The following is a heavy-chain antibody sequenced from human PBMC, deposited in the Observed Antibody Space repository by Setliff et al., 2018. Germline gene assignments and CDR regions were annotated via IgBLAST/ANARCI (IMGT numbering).Heavy chain of an antibody. CDR3: ANAEVVVAP. Sequence: VASVKVSCKASGGTFSSYAISWVRQAPGQGLEWMGGIIPIFGTANYAQNFQGRVTITTDESTSTVYMELSSLRYEDTAVYYCANAEVVVAPWGQGTLVTVSS. V-gene: IGHV1-69*05. J-gene: IGHJ4*02. CDR1: GGTFSSYA. D-gene: IGHD2-15*01. CDR2: IIPIFGTA.